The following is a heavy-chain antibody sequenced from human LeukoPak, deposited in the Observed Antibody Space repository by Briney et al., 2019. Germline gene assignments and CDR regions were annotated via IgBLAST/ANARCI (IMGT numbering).Heavy chain of an antibody. J-gene: IGHJ4*02. CDR3: ARGEDVVVPAAMPLDY. CDR1: GLTFSSFG. D-gene: IGHD2-2*01. Sequence: GGSLRLSCAASGLTFSSFGMHWVRQAPGKGLEWVAVTSFDGGNKHYADSVKGRFTISRDNSKNTLYLQMNTLRVEDTAVYYCARGEDVVVPAAMPLDYWGQGTLVTVSS. V-gene: IGHV3-30*03. CDR2: TSFDGGNK.